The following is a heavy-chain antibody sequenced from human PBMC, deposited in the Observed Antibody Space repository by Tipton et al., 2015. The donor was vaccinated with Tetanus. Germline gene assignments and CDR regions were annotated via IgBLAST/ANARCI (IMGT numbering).Heavy chain of an antibody. J-gene: IGHJ6*02. CDR1: GFTFSKHT. D-gene: IGHD1-1*01. CDR3: ARRSLTNYGLDV. V-gene: IGHV3-74*01. CDR2: INPDGRRT. Sequence: SLRLSCAASGFTFSKHTMNWVRQTPGKGLVWISRINPDGRRTNYADSVKGRFTISRDHAKNTVYLQMNSLRAEDTAVYFCARRSLTNYGLDVWGQGTPVTVSS.